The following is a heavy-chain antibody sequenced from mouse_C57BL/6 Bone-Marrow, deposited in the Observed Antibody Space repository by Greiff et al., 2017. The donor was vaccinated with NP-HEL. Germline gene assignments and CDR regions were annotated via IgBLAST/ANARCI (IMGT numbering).Heavy chain of an antibody. CDR1: GYTFTSYW. V-gene: IGHV1-59*01. CDR3: ARLMGRGDY. D-gene: IGHD2-3*01. CDR2: IDPSDSYT. J-gene: IGHJ2*01. Sequence: QVLLQQPGAELVRPGTSVKLSCKASGYTFTSYWMHWVKQRPGQGLEWIGVIDPSDSYTNYNQKFKDKATLTADKYSSTAYMQLSSLTYEDSAVYYCARLMGRGDYWGQGTTLTVSS.